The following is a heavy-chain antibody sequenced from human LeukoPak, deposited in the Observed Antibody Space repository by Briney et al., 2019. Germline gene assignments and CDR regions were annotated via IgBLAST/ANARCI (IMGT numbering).Heavy chain of an antibody. V-gene: IGHV3-23*01. CDR2: ISGSGGST. CDR1: GFTISSYA. Sequence: GGSLRLSCAASGFTISSYAMSWVRQAPGKGLEWVSAISGSGGSTYYADSVKGRFTISRDNTKNTLYLQMNSLRAEDTAVYYCAKDFSRTKHQGSRAEMYWGQGTLVTVSS. CDR3: AKDFSRTKHQGSRAEMY. D-gene: IGHD3-10*01. J-gene: IGHJ4*02.